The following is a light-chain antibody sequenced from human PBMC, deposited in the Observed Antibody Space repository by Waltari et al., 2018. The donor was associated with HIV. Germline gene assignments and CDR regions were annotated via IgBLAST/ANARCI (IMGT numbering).Light chain of an antibody. CDR2: QVV. CDR1: ASDIGYFDY. Sequence: QSALTQPRSVSGSPGQSVTISCTGTASDIGYFDYVSWYQQYPGKAPKVIIYQVVQRPSGVPDRFPASKSGITASLTISGLQDEDEADYYCCSYAGTYTYVFGSGTTVTVL. CDR3: CSYAGTYTYV. V-gene: IGLV2-11*01. J-gene: IGLJ1*01.